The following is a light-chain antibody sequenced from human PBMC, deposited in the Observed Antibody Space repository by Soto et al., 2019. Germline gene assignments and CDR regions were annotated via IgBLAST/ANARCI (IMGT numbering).Light chain of an antibody. J-gene: IGKJ1*01. Sequence: EIVLTPSPATLSVSPGERATLSCRASQSVSDNLAWYQQKPGQAPRLLIYDASTRATGIPARFGGSGSGTEFTLTISSLQSEDFAVYFCQQYNNSPLTFGQGTKVEIK. CDR1: QSVSDN. V-gene: IGKV3-15*01. CDR3: QQYNNSPLT. CDR2: DAS.